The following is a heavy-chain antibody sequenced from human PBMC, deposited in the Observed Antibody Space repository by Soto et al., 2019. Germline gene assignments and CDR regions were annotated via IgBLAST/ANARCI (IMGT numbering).Heavy chain of an antibody. Sequence: SETLSLTCAVSGYSISSGYYWGXIRQPPGRGLEWIGSIYHSGSTYYNPSLKSRVTISVDTSKNQFSLKLSSVTAADTAVYYCAGTLLRFLEWLRGQGTLVTVSS. J-gene: IGHJ4*02. CDR2: IYHSGST. CDR3: AGTLLRFLEWL. V-gene: IGHV4-38-2*01. D-gene: IGHD3-3*01. CDR1: GYSISSGYY.